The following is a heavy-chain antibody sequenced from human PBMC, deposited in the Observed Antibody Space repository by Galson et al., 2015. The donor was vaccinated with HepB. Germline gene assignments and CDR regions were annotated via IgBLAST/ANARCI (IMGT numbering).Heavy chain of an antibody. D-gene: IGHD3-22*01. CDR1: GFTLSSYW. CDR2: IKQDGSEK. V-gene: IGHV3-7*03. Sequence: SLRLSCAASGFTLSSYWMSWVRQAPGKGLEWVANIKQDGSEKYYVDSVKGRFTISRDNAKNSLYLQMNSLRAEDTAVYYCARESSGYFLFDYWGQGTLVTVSS. CDR3: ARESSGYFLFDY. J-gene: IGHJ4*02.